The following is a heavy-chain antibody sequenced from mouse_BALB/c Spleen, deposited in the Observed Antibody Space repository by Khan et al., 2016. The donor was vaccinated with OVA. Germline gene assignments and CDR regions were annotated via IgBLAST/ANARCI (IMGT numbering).Heavy chain of an antibody. Sequence: QVQLQQSGAELVRPGASVTLSCKASGYTFTDYEMHWVKQTPVHGLEWIGAIAPDTGVTAYNQKFKGKATLTADKSSSTAYMELRSLTSEDSAVYYCSRAAFAYWGQGTLVTVSA. V-gene: IGHV1-15*01. CDR2: IAPDTGVT. CDR3: SRAAFAY. J-gene: IGHJ3*01. CDR1: GYTFTDYE.